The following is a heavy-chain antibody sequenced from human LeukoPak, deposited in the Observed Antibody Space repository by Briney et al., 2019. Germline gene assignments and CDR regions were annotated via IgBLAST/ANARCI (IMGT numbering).Heavy chain of an antibody. CDR1: GYTFTSYG. V-gene: IGHV1-18*04. Sequence: ASVKVSCKASGYTFTSYGISWVRQAPGQGLEWMGWISAYNDNTYYAQRVQGRVTMTTEMYTTTAYMELKSLRYDDTAVYYCARVPCSGGSCYFRREYWGQGTLVAVSS. J-gene: IGHJ4*02. CDR3: ARVPCSGGSCYFRREY. D-gene: IGHD2-15*01. CDR2: ISAYNDNT.